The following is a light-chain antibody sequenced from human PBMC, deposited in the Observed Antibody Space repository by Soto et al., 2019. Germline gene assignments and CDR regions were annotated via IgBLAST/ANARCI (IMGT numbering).Light chain of an antibody. CDR3: SSYTSSSTVV. V-gene: IGLV2-14*01. CDR2: EVS. J-gene: IGLJ2*01. Sequence: QSVLTQPASVSGSPGQSITISCTGTSSDVGGYNYVSSYQQHPGKAPKLMIYEVSNRPSGVSNRFSGSKSGNTASLTISGLQAEDEADYYCSSYTSSSTVVFGGGTKLTVL. CDR1: SSDVGGYNY.